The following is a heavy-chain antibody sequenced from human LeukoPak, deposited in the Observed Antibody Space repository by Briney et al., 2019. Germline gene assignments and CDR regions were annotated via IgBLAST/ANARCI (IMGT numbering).Heavy chain of an antibody. J-gene: IGHJ6*02. D-gene: IGHD6-13*01. CDR2: ISYDGSNK. CDR1: GFTFSSYA. CDR3: ARDRSSSWYWDYYYGMDV. Sequence: GRSLRLSCAASGFTFSSYAMHWVRQAPGKGLEWVAVISYDGSNKYYADSVKGRFTISRDNSKNTLYLQMNSLRAEDTAVYYCARDRSSSWYWDYYYGMDVWGQGTTVTVSS. V-gene: IGHV3-30*04.